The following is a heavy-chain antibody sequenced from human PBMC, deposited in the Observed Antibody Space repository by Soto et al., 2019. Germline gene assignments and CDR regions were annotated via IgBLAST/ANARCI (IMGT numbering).Heavy chain of an antibody. J-gene: IGHJ4*02. CDR1: GDTFNFYT. CDR2: IIPMLGMS. CDR3: ATNYGSGSTHFDY. V-gene: IGHV1-69*02. Sequence: QVQLVKSGAEVKKPGSPVRVSCTASGDTFNFYTISWVRQVPGQGPEWMGRIIPMLGMSNYAQKFQGRVTIMADKSTSTVYMNLSGLTSEDTAVYYCATNYGSGSTHFDYWGQGTLVPVSS. D-gene: IGHD3-10*01.